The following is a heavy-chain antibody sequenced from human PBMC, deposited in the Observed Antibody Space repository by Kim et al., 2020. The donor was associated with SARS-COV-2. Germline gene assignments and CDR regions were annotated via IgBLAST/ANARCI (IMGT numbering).Heavy chain of an antibody. V-gene: IGHV3-30*07. CDR3: ARDVLGYSYGFDY. J-gene: IGHJ4*02. Sequence: ESMHARYTISKNTSKNAQVLQMSSLGAEETAVYYCARDVLGYSYGFDYWGQGTLVTVSS. D-gene: IGHD5-18*01.